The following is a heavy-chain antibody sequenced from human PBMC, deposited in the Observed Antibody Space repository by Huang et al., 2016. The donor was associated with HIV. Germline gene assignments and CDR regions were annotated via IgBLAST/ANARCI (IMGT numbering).Heavy chain of an antibody. CDR2: ISYEGSNK. Sequence: QVQLVESGGGVVQPGRSLSLSCAASRFTLSNYAMHWVRQAPGKGREWVAVISYEGSNKYCADAVKGRFTISRDNSKNTLYLQMNNLRAEDTAVYYCARDLWLRDLYYYYYMDVWGKGTTVTVSS. J-gene: IGHJ6*03. CDR1: RFTLSNYA. V-gene: IGHV3-30-3*01. CDR3: ARDLWLRDLYYYYYMDV. D-gene: IGHD5-12*01.